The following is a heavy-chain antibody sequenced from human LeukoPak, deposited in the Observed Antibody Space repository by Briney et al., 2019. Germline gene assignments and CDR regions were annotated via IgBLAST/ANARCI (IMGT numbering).Heavy chain of an antibody. CDR2: FDPEDGET. Sequence: GASVKVSCKVSGYTLTELSMHWVRQAPGKGLEWMGGFDPEDGETIYAQTLQGRVTMTEDTSTDTAYMELRRLRSVDTAVDYCAREWTRVRGGSSFDYWGQGTLVTVSS. CDR1: GYTLTELS. J-gene: IGHJ4*02. V-gene: IGHV1-24*01. CDR3: AREWTRVRGGSSFDY. D-gene: IGHD3-10*01.